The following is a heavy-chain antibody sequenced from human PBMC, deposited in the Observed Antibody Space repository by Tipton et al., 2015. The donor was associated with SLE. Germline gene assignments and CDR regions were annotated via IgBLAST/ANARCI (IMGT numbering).Heavy chain of an antibody. CDR1: GFTFSSYE. CDR2: ISSSGSTI. J-gene: IGHJ6*02. V-gene: IGHV3-48*03. CDR3: ARVLIAVYGMDV. Sequence: GSLRLSCAASGFTFSSYEMNWVRQAPGKGLEWVSYISSSGSTIYYADSVKGRFTISRDNAKNSLYLQMNSLRAEDTALYYCARVLIAVYGMDVWGQGTTVTVSS.